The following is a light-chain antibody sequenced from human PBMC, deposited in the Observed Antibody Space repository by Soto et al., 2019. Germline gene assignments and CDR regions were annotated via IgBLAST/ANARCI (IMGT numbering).Light chain of an antibody. CDR2: GAS. CDR1: QSVTSSY. J-gene: IGKJ1*01. CDR3: QQYGTSPRT. V-gene: IGKV3-20*01. Sequence: IVLTQSPDTLSLSPGERATLSCRASQSVTSSYLAWYQQKPGQAPRLLIYGASSRATGIPDRFSGGGSGTDFTLTISRLEPEDFAVYYCQQYGTSPRTFGQGTKVEIK.